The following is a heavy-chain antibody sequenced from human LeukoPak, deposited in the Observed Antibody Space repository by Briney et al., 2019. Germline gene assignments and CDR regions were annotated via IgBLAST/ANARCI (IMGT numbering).Heavy chain of an antibody. D-gene: IGHD3-3*01. CDR2: MNPNSGNT. CDR3: ARGVAPRTTIFGVVIIRSSRETGWYFDY. Sequence: ASVKVSCKASGYTFTSYDINWVRQATGQGLEWMGWMNPNSGNTGCAQKFQGRVTMTRNTSISTAYMELSSLRSEDTAVYYCARGVAPRTTIFGVVIIRSSRETGWYFDYWGQGTLVTVSS. J-gene: IGHJ4*02. V-gene: IGHV1-8*01. CDR1: GYTFTSYD.